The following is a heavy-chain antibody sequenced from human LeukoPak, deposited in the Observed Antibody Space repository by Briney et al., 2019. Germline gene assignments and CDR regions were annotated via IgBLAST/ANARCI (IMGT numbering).Heavy chain of an antibody. V-gene: IGHV3-23*01. D-gene: IGHD3-22*01. CDR1: GFTFSSYA. J-gene: IGHJ3*02. CDR3: AKALIVVITTYDAFDI. CDR2: ISGSGGST. Sequence: GGSLRLSCAASGFTFSSYAMSWVRQAPGEGLEWVSAISGSGGSTYYADSVKGRFTISRDNSKNTLYLQMNSLRAEDTAVYYCAKALIVVITTYDAFDIWGQGTMVTVSS.